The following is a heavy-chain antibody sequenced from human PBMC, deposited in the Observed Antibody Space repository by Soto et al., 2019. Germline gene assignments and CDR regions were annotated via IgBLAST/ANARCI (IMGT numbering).Heavy chain of an antibody. CDR3: ARGSWKLDTAMVPFDY. CDR2: ARNTVNSHTT. V-gene: IGHV3-72*01. Sequence: GGSLRLSSAACGFSFSEDYMDCVRQAPGKGLEWVGRARNTVNSHTTQYAASVKGRFTISRDDSKNSLYLQMNSLKTEDTAVYYCARGSWKLDTAMVPFDYWGQGPLVTVSS. CDR1: GFSFSEDY. J-gene: IGHJ4*02. D-gene: IGHD5-18*01.